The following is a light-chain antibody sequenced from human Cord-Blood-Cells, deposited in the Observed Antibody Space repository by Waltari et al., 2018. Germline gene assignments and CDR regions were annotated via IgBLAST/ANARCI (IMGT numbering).Light chain of an antibody. J-gene: IGLJ2*01. CDR3: QVWDSSSDHVV. V-gene: IGLV3-21*04. CDR2: YDS. CDR1: NIGRKS. Sequence: SYVLTQPPSVSVDPGKTARITCGGNNIGRKSVHWYQQKPGQAPVLVIYYDSDRPSGIPERFSGSNSGNTATLTISRGEAGDEADYYCQVWDSSSDHVVFGGGTKLTVL.